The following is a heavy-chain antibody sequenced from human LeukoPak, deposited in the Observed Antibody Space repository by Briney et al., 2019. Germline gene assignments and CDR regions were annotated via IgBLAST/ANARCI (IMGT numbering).Heavy chain of an antibody. J-gene: IGHJ4*02. D-gene: IGHD6-13*01. CDR1: GGSLSSYY. V-gene: IGHV4-59*01. CDR2: IYYSGST. Sequence: PSETLSLTCTVSGGSLSSYYWSWIRQPPGKGLEWIGYIYYSGSTNYNPSLKSRVTISVDTSKNHFSLKLSSVTAVDTAVYYCARAQAAAGRGGVWDFDYWGQGTLVTVSS. CDR3: ARAQAAAGRGGVWDFDY.